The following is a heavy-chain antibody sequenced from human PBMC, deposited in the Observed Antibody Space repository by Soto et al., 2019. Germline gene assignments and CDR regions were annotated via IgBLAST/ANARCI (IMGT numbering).Heavy chain of an antibody. V-gene: IGHV4-39*01. Sequence: QLQLQESGPGLVKPSETLSLTCTVSGGSISSSTYYWGWIRQPPGKGLEWIGSIYYSGNTYYSPSLNSRVTMSVDTSKNQFSLRLSSVTAADTAVYYCARPGSNTGSYAEYFQHWGQGTLVTVSS. D-gene: IGHD1-26*01. CDR3: ARPGSNTGSYAEYFQH. CDR2: IYYSGNT. J-gene: IGHJ1*01. CDR1: GGSISSSTYY.